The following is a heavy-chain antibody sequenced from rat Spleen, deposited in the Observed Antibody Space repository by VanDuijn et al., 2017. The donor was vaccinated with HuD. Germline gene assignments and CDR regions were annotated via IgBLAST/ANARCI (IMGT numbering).Heavy chain of an antibody. CDR1: GFNFNDHW. Sequence: EVKLVESGGGLVQPGRSLKLSCAASGFNFNDHWMGWVRQAPGKGLEWIGEINKDSRIIKYSPSLKDKLTISRDNAQNTLYLQMDKLGSEDTAIYYCVREDRGVDYWGQGVMVTVSS. CDR3: VREDRGVDY. J-gene: IGHJ2*01. V-gene: IGHV4-2*01. D-gene: IGHD4-3*01. CDR2: INKDSRII.